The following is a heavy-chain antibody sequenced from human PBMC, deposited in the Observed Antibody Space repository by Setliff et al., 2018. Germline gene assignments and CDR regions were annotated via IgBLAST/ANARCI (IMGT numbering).Heavy chain of an antibody. CDR2: FIPVLGRP. CDR3: ATELRSPFWHFDL. J-gene: IGHJ4*02. D-gene: IGHD3-3*01. Sequence: SVKVSCKASGATLSGVVFSWVRQAPGHGLEWMGRFIPVLGRPNYAPRFQGRLTITVDTSTGTSYMDLRSLRSDDTAIYYCATELRSPFWHFDLWGQGSLVTVSS. V-gene: IGHV1-69*04. CDR1: GATLSGVV.